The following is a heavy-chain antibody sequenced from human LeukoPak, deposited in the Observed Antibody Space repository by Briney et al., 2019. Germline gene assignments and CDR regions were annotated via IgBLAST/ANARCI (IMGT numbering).Heavy chain of an antibody. J-gene: IGHJ4*02. D-gene: IGHD5-24*01. V-gene: IGHV5-51*01. CDR2: IYPGDSDT. CDR3: AITMGGDGYSAFDY. Sequence: GECLKISCKGSRYTFTSHWIGWVRQMPGKGLEWMGIIYPGDSDTRYSPSFQGQVTISADKSITTAYLQWSSLKASDTAMYYCAITMGGDGYSAFDYWGQGTLVTVSS. CDR1: RYTFTSHW.